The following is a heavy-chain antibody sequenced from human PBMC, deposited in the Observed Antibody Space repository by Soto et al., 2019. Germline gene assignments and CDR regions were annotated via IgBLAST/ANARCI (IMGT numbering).Heavy chain of an antibody. Sequence: EVQLVESGGGLVQPWGSLRLSCAASGVTVSSNYMSLVRQAPGKGLEWVSVIYSGGSTYYADSVKGRFTISRDNSKTTLYLQMNSLRAEDTAVYYCARHGYNYGGGYFDYWGQGTMVTVSS. D-gene: IGHD5-18*01. CDR3: ARHGYNYGGGYFDY. V-gene: IGHV3-66*04. CDR1: GVTVSSNY. J-gene: IGHJ4*02. CDR2: IYSGGST.